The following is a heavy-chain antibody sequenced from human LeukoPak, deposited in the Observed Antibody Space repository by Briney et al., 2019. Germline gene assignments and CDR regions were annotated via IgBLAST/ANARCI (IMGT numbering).Heavy chain of an antibody. Sequence: GGSLRLSCVGSGFTFSSDAMTWVRQAPGKGLEWVSAISGSGSSTYYADSMKGRFTISRDNSRNTLFLQMSSLRVDDTAVYYCARQIGPDYWGQGTLVTVSS. CDR2: ISGSGSST. D-gene: IGHD3-22*01. CDR1: GFTFSSDA. J-gene: IGHJ4*02. CDR3: ARQIGPDY. V-gene: IGHV3-23*01.